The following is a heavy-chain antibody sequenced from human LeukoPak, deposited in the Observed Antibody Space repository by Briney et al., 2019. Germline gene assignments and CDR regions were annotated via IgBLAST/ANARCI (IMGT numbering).Heavy chain of an antibody. D-gene: IGHD5-18*01. Sequence: SETLSLTCTVSGYSISSGYYWGWIRQPPGKGLEWIGSIYHSGSTYYNPSLKSRVTISVDTSKNQFPLKLSSVTAADTAVYYCRVDTPFFDYWGQGTLVTVSS. CDR3: RVDTPFFDY. CDR2: IYHSGST. V-gene: IGHV4-38-2*02. CDR1: GYSISSGYY. J-gene: IGHJ4*02.